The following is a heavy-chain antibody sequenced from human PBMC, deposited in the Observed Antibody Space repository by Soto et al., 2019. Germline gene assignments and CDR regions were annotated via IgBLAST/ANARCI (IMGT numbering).Heavy chain of an antibody. CDR2: INPNSGNI. J-gene: IGHJ4*02. Sequence: VASVKVSCKASGNTFTSYDINWVRQATGHGLEWMGWINPNSGNIGYAQKFQGRVTMTRDTAKRTAYMEVSRLRSDDTAVYYCARGRASGSYYLLDYWGQGTLVTVSS. V-gene: IGHV1-8*01. CDR3: ARGRASGSYYLLDY. D-gene: IGHD3-10*01. CDR1: GNTFTSYD.